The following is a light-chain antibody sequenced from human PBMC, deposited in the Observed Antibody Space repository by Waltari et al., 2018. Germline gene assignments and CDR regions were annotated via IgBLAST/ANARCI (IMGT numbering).Light chain of an antibody. CDR1: NPNIGGNF. CDR2: NDN. V-gene: IGLV1-44*01. J-gene: IGLJ3*02. CDR3: AVWDDSLGGV. Sequence: QSVLTQPPSVSGTPGQSVTISCSGSNPNIGGNFVTWYQQLPGKAPKLLIYNDNQGPSGVPDRFSASKSGTSAALAITGLQSEDEADYYCAVWDDSLGGVFGGGTKLTVL.